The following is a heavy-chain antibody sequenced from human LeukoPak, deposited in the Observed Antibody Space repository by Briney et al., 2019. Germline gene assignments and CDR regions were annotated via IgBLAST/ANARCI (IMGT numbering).Heavy chain of an antibody. CDR3: AKARSIFGVVIIDSLDY. V-gene: IGHV3-9*01. CDR1: GFTFDDYA. CDR2: ISWNSGSI. J-gene: IGHJ4*02. Sequence: GGSLRLSCAASGFTFDDYAMHWVRQAPGKGLEWVSGISWNSGSIGYADSVKGRFTISRDNAKNSLYLQMNSLRAEDTALYYCAKARSIFGVVIIDSLDYWGQGTLVTVSS. D-gene: IGHD3-3*01.